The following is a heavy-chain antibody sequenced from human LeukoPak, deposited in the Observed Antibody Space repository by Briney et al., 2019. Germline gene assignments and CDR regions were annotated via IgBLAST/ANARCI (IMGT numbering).Heavy chain of an antibody. CDR3: ARDLSGSYYFDY. CDR1: GYXFTSYY. CDR2: INPSGGST. Sequence: ASVKVSCMASGYXFTSYYMHWVRQAPGQGLEWMGIINPSGGSTSYAQKSQGRVTMTRDTSTSTVYMELSSLRSEDTAVYYCARDLSGSYYFDYWGQGTLVTVSS. V-gene: IGHV1-46*01. D-gene: IGHD3-22*01. J-gene: IGHJ4*02.